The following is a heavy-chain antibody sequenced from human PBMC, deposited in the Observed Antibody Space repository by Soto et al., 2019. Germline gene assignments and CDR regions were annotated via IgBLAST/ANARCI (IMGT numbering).Heavy chain of an antibody. CDR2: ISYDGSNK. CDR1: GFTFSSYA. CDR3: ARDLTTVVTPDMVDY. D-gene: IGHD4-17*01. Sequence: GGSLRLSCAASGFTFSSYAMHWVRQAPGKGLEWVAVISYDGSNKYYADSVKGRFTISRDNSKNTLYLQMNSLRAEDTAVYYCARDLTTVVTPDMVDYWGQGTLVTVSS. J-gene: IGHJ4*02. V-gene: IGHV3-30-3*01.